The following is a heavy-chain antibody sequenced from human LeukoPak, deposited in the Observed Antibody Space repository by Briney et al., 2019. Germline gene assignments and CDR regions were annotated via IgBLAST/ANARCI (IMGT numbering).Heavy chain of an antibody. V-gene: IGHV3-33*01. Sequence: GGSLRLSCAASGFTFSSYGMHWVRQAPGKGLEWVAVIWYDGSNKYYADSVKGRFTISRDNSKNTLYPQMNSLRAEDTAVYYCARTMVAAKIDYWGQGTLVTVSS. CDR3: ARTMVAAKIDY. CDR2: IWYDGSNK. CDR1: GFTFSSYG. D-gene: IGHD2-15*01. J-gene: IGHJ4*02.